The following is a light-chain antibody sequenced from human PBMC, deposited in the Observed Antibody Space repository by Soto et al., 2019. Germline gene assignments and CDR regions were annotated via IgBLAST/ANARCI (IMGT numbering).Light chain of an antibody. CDR2: EVN. CDR3: NSYAGSNIYV. V-gene: IGLV2-8*01. Sequence: QSALTQPPSASGSPGQSVTISCTGTSSDVGGYNFVSWYQHHPGKAPKLIIYEVNKRPSGVPNRFSGSKSGNTASLTVSGLQAVDGADYYCNSYAGSNIYVFGTGTKLTVL. CDR1: SSDVGGYNF. J-gene: IGLJ1*01.